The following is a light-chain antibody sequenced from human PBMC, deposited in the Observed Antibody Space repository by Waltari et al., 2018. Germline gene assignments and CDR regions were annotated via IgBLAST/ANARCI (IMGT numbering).Light chain of an antibody. J-gene: IGLJ1*01. CDR3: QAWDSTSYV. V-gene: IGLV3-1*01. CDR1: KLGDKY. Sequence: SYDLTQPPSVSVSPGQTASITCSGDKLGDKYASWYQQKPGQSPVVVIYQDTKRPSGIPEGFSGSNSGNTATLTISGTQALDEADYYCQAWDSTSYVFGTGTKVTVL. CDR2: QDT.